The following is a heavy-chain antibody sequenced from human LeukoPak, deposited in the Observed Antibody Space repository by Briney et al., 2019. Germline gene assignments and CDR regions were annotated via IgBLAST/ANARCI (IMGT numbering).Heavy chain of an antibody. CDR1: GYTSTYRY. Sequence: GASVKVSCKASGYTSTYRYLHWVRQAPGQALEWMGWITPFNGNTNYAQQFQDRVTITRDRSRNTVYMELNSLRFEDTAMYYCARSPFSGDDDAFDIWGQGTMVTVSS. V-gene: IGHV1-45*02. J-gene: IGHJ3*02. D-gene: IGHD5-12*01. CDR2: ITPFNGNT. CDR3: ARSPFSGDDDAFDI.